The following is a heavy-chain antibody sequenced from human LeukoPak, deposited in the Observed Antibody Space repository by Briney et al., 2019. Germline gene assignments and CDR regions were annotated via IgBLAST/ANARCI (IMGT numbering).Heavy chain of an antibody. V-gene: IGHV3-23*01. Sequence: GGSLRLSCSASGFTFSTYGMSWVRQAPGKGLEWVISISGSGSTTFYADSVKGRFTISRDNSKNTLYLQMNSLRAEDRALYYCAREYMDVWGKGTMVTISS. CDR2: ISGSGSTT. CDR3: AREYMDV. J-gene: IGHJ6*03. CDR1: GFTFSTYG.